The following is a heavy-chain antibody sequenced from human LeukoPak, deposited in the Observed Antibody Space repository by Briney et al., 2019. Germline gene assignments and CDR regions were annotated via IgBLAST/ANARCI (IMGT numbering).Heavy chain of an antibody. V-gene: IGHV3-23*01. D-gene: IGHD3-9*01. CDR3: ARAENPTYYDILTGHRPGVDY. Sequence: GGSLRLSCAASGFTFSSYAMSWVRQAPGKGLEWVSAISGSGGSTYYADSVKGRFTISRDNSKNTLYLQMNSLRSDDTAVYYCARAENPTYYDILTGHRPGVDYWGQGTLVTVSS. CDR2: ISGSGGST. CDR1: GFTFSSYA. J-gene: IGHJ4*02.